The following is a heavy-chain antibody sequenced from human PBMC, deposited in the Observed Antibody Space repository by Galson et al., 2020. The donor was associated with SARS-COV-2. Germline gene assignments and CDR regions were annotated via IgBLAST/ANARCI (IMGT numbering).Heavy chain of an antibody. V-gene: IGHV1-2*04. Sequence: ASVKVSFKAFGYTFNGYYIHWVRQAPGQGLEWMGWINPNSGGTTYAENFQDWVTMTRDTSISTAYMELSRLRSDDTAVYYCARDNDHDAFDIWGQGTMATVSS. D-gene: IGHD1-1*01. CDR1: GYTFNGYY. J-gene: IGHJ3*02. CDR3: ARDNDHDAFDI. CDR2: INPNSGGT.